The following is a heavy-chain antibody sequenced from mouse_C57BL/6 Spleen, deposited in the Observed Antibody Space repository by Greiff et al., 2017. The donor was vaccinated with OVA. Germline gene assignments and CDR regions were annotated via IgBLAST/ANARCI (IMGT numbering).Heavy chain of an antibody. J-gene: IGHJ2*01. CDR2: IYPGSGNT. Sequence: QVQLQQSGAELVRPGASVKLSCKASGYTFTDYYINWVKQRPGQGLEWIARIYPGSGNTYYNEKFKGKATLTAEKSSSTAYMQLSSLTSEDSAVYFCAEGYFDYWGQGTTLTVSS. CDR1: GYTFTDYY. CDR3: AEGYFDY. V-gene: IGHV1-76*01.